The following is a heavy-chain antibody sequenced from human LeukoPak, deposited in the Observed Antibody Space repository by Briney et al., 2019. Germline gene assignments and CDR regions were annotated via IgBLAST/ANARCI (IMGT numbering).Heavy chain of an antibody. V-gene: IGHV3-9*01. J-gene: IGHJ4*02. CDR2: ISWNSGSI. Sequence: GGSLRLSCAASGFTFDDYAMHWVRQAPGKGLEWVSGISWNSGSIGYADSVKGRFTISRDNAKNSLYLQMNSLRAEDTALCYCAKDRGDWGQGTLVTVSS. CDR1: GFTFDDYA. CDR3: AKDRGD.